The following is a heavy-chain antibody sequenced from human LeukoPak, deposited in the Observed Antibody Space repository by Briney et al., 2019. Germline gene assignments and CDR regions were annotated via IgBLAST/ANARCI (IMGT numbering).Heavy chain of an antibody. V-gene: IGHV4-39*07. CDR1: GGSISSSSYY. J-gene: IGHJ6*03. CDR2: IYYSGST. Sequence: SETLSLTCTVSGGSISSSSYYWGWIRQPPGRGLEWIGSIYYSGSTYYNPSLKSRVTISVDTSKNQFSLKLSSVTAADTAVYYCARTTMVRGTYYMDVWGKGTTVTISS. CDR3: ARTTMVRGTYYMDV. D-gene: IGHD3-10*01.